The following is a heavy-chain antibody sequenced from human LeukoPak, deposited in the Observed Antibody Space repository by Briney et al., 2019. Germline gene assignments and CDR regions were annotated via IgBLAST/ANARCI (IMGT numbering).Heavy chain of an antibody. CDR2: ISWNSGSI. Sequence: GGSLRLSCAASGFTFDDYAMHWVRQAPGKDLEWVSGISWNSGSIGYADSVKGRFTISRDNAKNSLYLQMNSLRAEDTALYYCAKDRSAGLDDAFDIWGQGTMVTVSS. J-gene: IGHJ3*02. V-gene: IGHV3-9*01. CDR1: GFTFDDYA. D-gene: IGHD3/OR15-3a*01. CDR3: AKDRSAGLDDAFDI.